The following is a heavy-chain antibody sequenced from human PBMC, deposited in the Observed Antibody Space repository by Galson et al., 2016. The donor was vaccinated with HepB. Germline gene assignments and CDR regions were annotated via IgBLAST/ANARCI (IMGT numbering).Heavy chain of an antibody. CDR3: ARVRWMGGMTDRLREYFQY. CDR2: VSTYNGNT. CDR1: GYTFSSYS. J-gene: IGHJ1*01. V-gene: IGHV1-18*04. Sequence: SVKVSCKASGYTFSSYSILWVRQAPGQGLEWMGWVSTYNGNTNSAQKLQGRVTMTTDTSTTTAYMDLRSLRSDDTAVYYCARVRWMGGMTDRLREYFQYWGQGTLVTVSS. D-gene: IGHD1-26*01.